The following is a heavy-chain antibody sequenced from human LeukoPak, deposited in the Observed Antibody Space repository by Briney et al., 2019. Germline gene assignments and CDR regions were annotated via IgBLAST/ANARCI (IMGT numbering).Heavy chain of an antibody. Sequence: GGSLRLSCAASGFTVSSNYMSWVRQAPGKGLEWVSVIYSGGSTYYADSVKGRFTISRDNSKNTLYLQMNSLRAEDTAVYYCARDLVGPRIVVVPAAIRPLRDYYYYYMDVWGKGTTVTISS. J-gene: IGHJ6*03. V-gene: IGHV3-66*01. CDR3: ARDLVGPRIVVVPAAIRPLRDYYYYYMDV. D-gene: IGHD2-2*01. CDR2: IYSGGST. CDR1: GFTVSSNY.